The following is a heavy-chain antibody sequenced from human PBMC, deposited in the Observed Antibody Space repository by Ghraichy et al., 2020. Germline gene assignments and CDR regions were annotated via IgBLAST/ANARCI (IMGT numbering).Heavy chain of an antibody. CDR2: IKSKTDGGTT. Sequence: GESLNISCAASGFTFSNAWMSWVRQAPGKGLEWVGRIKSKTDGGTTDYAAPVKGRFTISRDDSKNTLYLQMNSLKTEDTAVYYCTTADYYDSSGYSDYWGQGTLVTVSS. J-gene: IGHJ4*02. V-gene: IGHV3-15*01. CDR1: GFTFSNAW. CDR3: TTADYYDSSGYSDY. D-gene: IGHD3-22*01.